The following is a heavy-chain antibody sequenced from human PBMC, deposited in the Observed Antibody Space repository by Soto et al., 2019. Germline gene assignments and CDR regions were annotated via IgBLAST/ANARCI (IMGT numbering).Heavy chain of an antibody. D-gene: IGHD4-17*01. CDR3: TRDLDYGGNSDSIDI. Sequence: EAQLVQSGAEVKKPGESLKNSCEDSGHSFTTYWIAWVRQMPGKGLEWMGIIYPGDSRTTYSPSFQGQVIISADKSISTAYLQWSSLKASDTAMYYCTRDLDYGGNSDSIDIWCQGTMVIVSS. CDR1: GHSFTTYW. CDR2: IYPGDSRT. J-gene: IGHJ3*02. V-gene: IGHV5-51*03.